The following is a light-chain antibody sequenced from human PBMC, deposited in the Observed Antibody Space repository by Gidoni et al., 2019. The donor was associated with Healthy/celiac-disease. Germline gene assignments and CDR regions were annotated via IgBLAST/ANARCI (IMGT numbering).Light chain of an antibody. CDR1: SSNVESNS. V-gene: IGLV1-44*01. Sequence: QSVLTQPPSASGTPGQRVTISCSGSSSNVESNSVNWYQQLPGTAPKLLIYSNDQRPSGVPDRFSGSKSGTSASLAISGPQSEDEADYYCAAWDGSLNGWVFGGGTKLTVL. J-gene: IGLJ3*02. CDR3: AAWDGSLNGWV. CDR2: SND.